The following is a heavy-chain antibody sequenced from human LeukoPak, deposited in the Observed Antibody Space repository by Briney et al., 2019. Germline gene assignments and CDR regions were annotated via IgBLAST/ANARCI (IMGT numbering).Heavy chain of an antibody. CDR3: AKAGSQLWGYDSNGYFPYY. J-gene: IGHJ4*02. CDR2: IRYDGSNK. Sequence: GGSLRLSCAASGFTFSSYGMHWVRQAPGKGREWVAFIRYDGSNKQYADSVKGRFTISRDNSKNTLYLRMNSLRAEDTAVYYCAKAGSQLWGYDSNGYFPYYWGQGTLVTVSS. V-gene: IGHV3-30*02. CDR1: GFTFSSYG. D-gene: IGHD3-22*01.